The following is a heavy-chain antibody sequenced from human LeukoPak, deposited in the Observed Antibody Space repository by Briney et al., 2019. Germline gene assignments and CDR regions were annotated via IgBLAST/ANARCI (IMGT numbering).Heavy chain of an antibody. J-gene: IGHJ4*02. Sequence: PSETLSLTCTVSGGSVISRSYYWAWIRQPPGKGLEWIGNIYYSGSTYYNPSLKSRVAISIDTSKNQFSLTLSSVTAADTAAYYCATHSGDPDDYWGQGTLVTVSS. CDR1: GGSVISRSYY. CDR2: IYYSGST. D-gene: IGHD7-27*01. CDR3: ATHSGDPDDY. V-gene: IGHV4-39*01.